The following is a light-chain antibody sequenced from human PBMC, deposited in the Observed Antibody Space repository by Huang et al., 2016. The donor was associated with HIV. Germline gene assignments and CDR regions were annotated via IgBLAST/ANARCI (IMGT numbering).Light chain of an antibody. CDR3: QQSYYFPRT. V-gene: IGKV1-39*01. Sequence: DIQMTQSPSSLSASVGDRVTVTCRASQRIDAYLNWYQYKPGRAPKLLIFATADLQGGVPTRFSGSRSGTTVTLTISSLQPQDFATYFCQQSYYFPRTFGQGTKVEMK. CDR2: ATA. CDR1: QRIDAY. J-gene: IGKJ2*01.